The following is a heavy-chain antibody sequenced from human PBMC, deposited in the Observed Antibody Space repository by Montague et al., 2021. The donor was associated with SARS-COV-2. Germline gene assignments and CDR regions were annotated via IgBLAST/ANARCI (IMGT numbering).Heavy chain of an antibody. D-gene: IGHD3-10*01. CDR2: IYYSGST. CDR3: ARLTMVRGVIWAYYCYYGMDV. J-gene: IGHJ6*02. CDR1: GGSISSSSYY. V-gene: IGHV4-39*01. Sequence: SETLSLTCTVSGGSISSSSYYWGWIRQPPGKGLEWIGSIYYSGSTYYNPSLKSRVTISVDTSKNQFSLKLSSVTAADTAVYYCARLTMVRGVIWAYYCYYGMDVWGQGTTVTVSS.